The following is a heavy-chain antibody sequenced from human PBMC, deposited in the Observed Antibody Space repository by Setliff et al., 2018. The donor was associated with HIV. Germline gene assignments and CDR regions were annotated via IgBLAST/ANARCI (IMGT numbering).Heavy chain of an antibody. D-gene: IGHD3-22*01. CDR3: ARVPGRDYYDTSGDFDY. CDR2: ISYGGIT. CDR1: GGSISSHY. V-gene: IGHV4-59*11. Sequence: SETLSLTCTVSGGSISSHYWTWIRQPPGKGLEWIGAISYGGITYYNPSLTSRVTISVDTSKNQFSLKVTSVTAADTAVYYCARVPGRDYYDTSGDFDYWGLGTLVTVSS. J-gene: IGHJ4*02.